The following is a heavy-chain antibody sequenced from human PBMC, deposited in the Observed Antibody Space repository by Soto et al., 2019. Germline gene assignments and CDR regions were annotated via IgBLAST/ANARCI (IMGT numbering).Heavy chain of an antibody. V-gene: IGHV3-30*04. Sequence: GGALRLSCAAAGFLFNTYAMHWVRQAPGKGLEWVAVISYDARNTYYADSVKGRFTISRDNSKNTLYLQMNSLRAEDTAVYYCARPGSGYDVLTGQYFYYFHAVDVWGQGTTVTVSS. D-gene: IGHD3-9*01. CDR1: GFLFNTYA. CDR3: ARPGSGYDVLTGQYFYYFHAVDV. J-gene: IGHJ6*02. CDR2: ISYDARNT.